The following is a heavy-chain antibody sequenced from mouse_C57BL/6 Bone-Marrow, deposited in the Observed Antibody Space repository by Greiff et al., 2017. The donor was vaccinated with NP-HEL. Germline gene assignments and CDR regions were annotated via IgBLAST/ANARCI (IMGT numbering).Heavy chain of an antibody. Sequence: EVKVVESGGGLVKPGGSLKLSCAASGFTFSSYTMSWVRQTPEKRLEWVATISGGGGNTYYPDSVKGRFTISRDNAKNTLYLQMSSLRSEDTALYYCARQGDGYYPYYFDHWGQGTTLTVSS. D-gene: IGHD2-3*01. V-gene: IGHV5-9*01. CDR3: ARQGDGYYPYYFDH. J-gene: IGHJ2*01. CDR2: ISGGGGNT. CDR1: GFTFSSYT.